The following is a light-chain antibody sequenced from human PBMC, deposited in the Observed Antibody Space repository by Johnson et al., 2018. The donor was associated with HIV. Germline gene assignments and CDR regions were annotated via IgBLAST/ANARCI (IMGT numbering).Light chain of an antibody. V-gene: IGLV1-51*02. CDR2: ENN. Sequence: QSVLTQPPSVSAAPGQKVTISCSGSSSNIGNNYVSWYQQLPGTAPKLLIYENNKRPSGIPDRFSGSKSGTSATLGITGLQTGDEAASYCGTWDNSLDAYVFGTGTSVAVL. CDR3: GTWDNSLDAYV. CDR1: SSNIGNNY. J-gene: IGLJ1*01.